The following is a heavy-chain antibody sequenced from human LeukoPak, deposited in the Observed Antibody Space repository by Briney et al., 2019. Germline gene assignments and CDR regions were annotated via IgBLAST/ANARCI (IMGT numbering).Heavy chain of an antibody. J-gene: IGHJ2*01. Sequence: GESLKISCKASGYSFTSYWIGWVRQMPGKGLEWMGIIYPGDSDTTYSPSFQGQVTISADKSISTAYLQWSSLKASDTAMYYCARSGGSSGWYFDWYFDLWGRGTLVTVSS. CDR3: ARSGGSSGWYFDWYFDL. V-gene: IGHV5-51*01. CDR1: GYSFTSYW. D-gene: IGHD6-19*01. CDR2: IYPGDSDT.